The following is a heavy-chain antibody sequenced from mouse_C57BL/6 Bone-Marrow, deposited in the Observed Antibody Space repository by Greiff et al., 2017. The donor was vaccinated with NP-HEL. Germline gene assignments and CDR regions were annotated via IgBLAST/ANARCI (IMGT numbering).Heavy chain of an antibody. V-gene: IGHV10-1*01. Sequence: EVQLVESGGGLVQPKGSLKLSCAASGFSFNTYAMNWVRQAPGKGLEWVARIRSKSNNYATYYADSVKDRFTISRDDSESMLYLQMNNLKTEDTAMYYCHYYDYGPFAYWGQGTLVTVSA. CDR3: HYYDYGPFAY. D-gene: IGHD2-4*01. J-gene: IGHJ3*01. CDR2: IRSKSNNYAT. CDR1: GFSFNTYA.